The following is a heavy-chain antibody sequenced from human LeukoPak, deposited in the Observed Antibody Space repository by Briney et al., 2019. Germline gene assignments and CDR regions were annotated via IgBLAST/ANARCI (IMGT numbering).Heavy chain of an antibody. CDR2: IYYSGCT. D-gene: IGHD1-7*01. V-gene: IGHV4-39*01. Sequence: PSETLSLTCTVSGGSISSSSYYWGWIRQAPGKGLEWIGSIYYSGCTYYNPSLKSRLTISVDTSKNQFSLKLSSVTAADTAVYYCARGGPFGWNYAVWGQGTLVTVSS. CDR3: ARGGPFGWNYAV. J-gene: IGHJ4*02. CDR1: GGSISSSSYY.